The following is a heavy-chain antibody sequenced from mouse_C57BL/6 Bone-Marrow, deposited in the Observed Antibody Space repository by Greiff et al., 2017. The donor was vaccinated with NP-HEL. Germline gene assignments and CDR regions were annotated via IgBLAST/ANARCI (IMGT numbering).Heavy chain of an antibody. V-gene: IGHV3-6*01. J-gene: IGHJ1*03. CDR2: ISYDGSN. CDR3: ARGGPDWYFDV. Sequence: ESGPGLVKPSQSLSLTCSVTGYSITSGYYWNWIRQFPGNKLEWMGYISYDGSNNYNPSLKNRISITRDTSKNQFFLKLNSVTTEDTATYYCARGGPDWYFDVWGTGTTVTVSS. CDR1: GYSITSGYY.